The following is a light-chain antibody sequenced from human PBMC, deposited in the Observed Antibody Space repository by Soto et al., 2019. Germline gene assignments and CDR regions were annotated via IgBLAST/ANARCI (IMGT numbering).Light chain of an antibody. CDR3: QKYYRTHPT. CDR2: WAS. J-gene: IGKJ2*01. V-gene: IGKV4-1*01. CDR1: QSVLDISNNKNC. Sequence: DIVMTQSPDSLTVSLGERATINCKSSQSVLDISNNKNCLAWYQQKPRQPPKQLIYWASARESGFPDLFSGNGSGTDFTLTISSLEAEDVAVYYCQKYYRTHPTFGNATKLEIK.